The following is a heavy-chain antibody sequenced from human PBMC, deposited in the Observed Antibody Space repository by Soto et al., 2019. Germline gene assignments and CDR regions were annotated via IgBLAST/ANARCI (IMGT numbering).Heavy chain of an antibody. J-gene: IGHJ6*02. D-gene: IGHD1-1*01. CDR3: ATPLAGYYYYYGMDV. Sequence: QVQLVESGGGVVQPGRSLRLSCAASGFTFSSYAMHWVRQAPGKGLEWVAVISYDGSDKYYADSVKGRFTISRDNSKNTLNLQMNSMRAEDTAVYYCATPLAGYYYYYGMDVWGQGTTVTVSS. V-gene: IGHV3-30-3*01. CDR2: ISYDGSDK. CDR1: GFTFSSYA.